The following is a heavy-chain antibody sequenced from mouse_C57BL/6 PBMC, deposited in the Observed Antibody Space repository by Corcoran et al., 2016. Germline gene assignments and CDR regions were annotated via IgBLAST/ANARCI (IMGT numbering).Heavy chain of an antibody. CDR2: IYPGSGNT. D-gene: IGHD1-1*01. J-gene: IGHJ4*01. V-gene: IGHV1-66*01. CDR1: GYSFTSYY. CDR3: ARGITTVVPYAMDY. Sequence: QVQLQQSGPELVKPGASVKISCKASGYSFTSYYIHWVKQRPGQGLEWIGWIYPGSGNTKYNEKFKGKATLTADTSSSTAYMQLSSLTSEDSAVYYCARGITTVVPYAMDYWGQGTSVTVSS.